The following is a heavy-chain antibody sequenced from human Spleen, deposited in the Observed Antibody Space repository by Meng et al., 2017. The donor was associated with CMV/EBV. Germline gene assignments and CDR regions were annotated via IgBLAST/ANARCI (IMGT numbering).Heavy chain of an antibody. D-gene: IGHD6-19*01. Sequence: SVKVSCKASGDTFINNAISWVRQAPGQRPEWMGGIIPDVGTPDYAENFQGRVTMTTDESTSTAYMEMSSLRSDDTAVYYCARDSGIAVAGWFDPWGQGTLVTVSS. V-gene: IGHV1-69*05. J-gene: IGHJ5*02. CDR2: IIPDVGTP. CDR3: ARDSGIAVAGWFDP. CDR1: GDTFINNA.